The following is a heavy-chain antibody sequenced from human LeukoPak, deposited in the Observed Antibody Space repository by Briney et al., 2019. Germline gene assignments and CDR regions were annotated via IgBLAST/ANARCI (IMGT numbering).Heavy chain of an antibody. CDR3: AREKYSYGYYFDY. Sequence: SVKVSCKASGGTFSSYAISWVRQAPGQGLEWMGRINPIFGTANYAQKFQGRVTITTDESTSTAYMELSSLRSEDTAVYYCAREKYSYGYYFDYWGQGTLVTVSS. CDR1: GGTFSSYA. J-gene: IGHJ4*02. D-gene: IGHD5-18*01. CDR2: INPIFGTA. V-gene: IGHV1-69*05.